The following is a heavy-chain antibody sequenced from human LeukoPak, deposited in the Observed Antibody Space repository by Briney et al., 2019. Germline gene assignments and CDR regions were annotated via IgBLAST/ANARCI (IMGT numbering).Heavy chain of an antibody. CDR2: IYYSGST. CDR1: GGSISSSRYY. Sequence: SETLSLTCTVSGGSISSSRYYWGWIRQPPGKGLEWIGSIYYSGSTYYNPSLKSRVTISVDTSKNQFSLKLSSVTAADTAVYYCARHPDYGMDVWGQGTTVTVSS. CDR3: ARHPDYGMDV. J-gene: IGHJ6*02. V-gene: IGHV4-39*01.